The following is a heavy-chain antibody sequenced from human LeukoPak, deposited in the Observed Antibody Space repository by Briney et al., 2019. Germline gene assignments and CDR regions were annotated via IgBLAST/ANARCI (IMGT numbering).Heavy chain of an antibody. Sequence: GGSLRLSCAASGFTFSSYAMSWVRQAPGKGLEWVSSIGNTETYYADSVKGRFTISRDNSKSTIYLHMNNLRAEDTALYYCARDGQAFNSNWDYFEYWGQGTPVTVSS. V-gene: IGHV3-23*01. J-gene: IGHJ4*02. D-gene: IGHD7-27*01. CDR1: GFTFSSYA. CDR2: IGNTET. CDR3: ARDGQAFNSNWDYFEY.